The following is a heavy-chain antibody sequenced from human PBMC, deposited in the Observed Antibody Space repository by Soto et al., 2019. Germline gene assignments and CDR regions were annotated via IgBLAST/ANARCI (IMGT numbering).Heavy chain of an antibody. D-gene: IGHD6-19*01. Sequence: SGTPSPTRSVFCGSLRNGWFFLRLGPQPPWEGLGWGWVISHSGSTNYNPSLESRVTISMGTSKNQFSLTLISVTAADTALYFCARAGSSTKYNSDWSIKPPYSGMAVWGQGTTVTVSS. CDR1: CGSLRNGWFF. CDR2: ISHSGST. CDR3: ARAGSSTKYNSDWSIKPPYSGMAV. V-gene: IGHV4-61*01. J-gene: IGHJ6*02.